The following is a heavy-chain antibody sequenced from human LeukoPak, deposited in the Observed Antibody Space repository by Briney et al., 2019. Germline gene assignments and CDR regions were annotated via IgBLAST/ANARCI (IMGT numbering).Heavy chain of an antibody. Sequence: ASVKVSCKASGYTFTSYGISWVRQAPGQGLEWMGWISAYNGNTNYAQKLQGRVTMTTDTSTSTAYMELGSLRSDDTAVYYCARAGVWYYDSSGSPLDYWGQGTLVTVSS. CDR3: ARAGVWYYDSSGSPLDY. CDR1: GYTFTSYG. CDR2: ISAYNGNT. J-gene: IGHJ4*02. V-gene: IGHV1-18*01. D-gene: IGHD3-22*01.